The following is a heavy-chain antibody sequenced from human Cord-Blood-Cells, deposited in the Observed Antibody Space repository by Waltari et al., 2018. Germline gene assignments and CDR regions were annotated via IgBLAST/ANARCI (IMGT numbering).Heavy chain of an antibody. CDR1: GYTFTGYY. V-gene: IGHV1-2*02. CDR3: ARVSELPFDY. Sequence: QVQLVQSGAEVKKPGASVKVSCKASGYTFTGYYMHWVRQAPGQGLEWMGGINPNSGRTNYAQKCQGRVTMTRDTSISTAYMELSRLRSDDTAVYYCARVSELPFDYWGQGTLVTVSS. D-gene: IGHD1-7*01. J-gene: IGHJ4*02. CDR2: INPNSGRT.